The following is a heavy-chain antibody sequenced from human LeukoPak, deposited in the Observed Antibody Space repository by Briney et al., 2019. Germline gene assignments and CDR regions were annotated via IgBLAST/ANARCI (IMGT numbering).Heavy chain of an antibody. CDR2: ISSSSTYL. V-gene: IGHV3-21*01. D-gene: IGHD2-21*02. CDR3: ARRSYCGGDCYGSDAFDI. J-gene: IGHJ3*02. Sequence: PGGSLRLSCAASGFTLSSYTMNWVRQAPGKGLEWVSSISSSSTYLDYADSLKGRFTISRDNAKNSLYLQMNSLRAEDTAVYYCARRSYCGGDCYGSDAFDIWGQGTMVTGSS. CDR1: GFTLSSYT.